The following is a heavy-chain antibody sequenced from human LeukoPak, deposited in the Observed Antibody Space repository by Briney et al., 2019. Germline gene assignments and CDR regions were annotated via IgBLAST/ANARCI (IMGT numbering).Heavy chain of an antibody. V-gene: IGHV3-30-3*01. CDR2: ISYDGSNK. CDR3: ARRAAAGTPYYYYGMDV. D-gene: IGHD6-13*01. CDR1: GFTFSSYA. Sequence: GGSLRLSCAASGFTFSSYAMHWVRQAPGKGLEWVAVISYDGSNKYYADSVKGRFTISRDNSKNTLYLRMNSLRAEDTAVYYCARRAAAGTPYYYYGMDVWGQGTTVTVSS. J-gene: IGHJ6*02.